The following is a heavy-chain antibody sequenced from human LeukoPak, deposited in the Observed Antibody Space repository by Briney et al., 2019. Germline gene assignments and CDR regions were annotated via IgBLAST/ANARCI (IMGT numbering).Heavy chain of an antibody. D-gene: IGHD6-13*01. CDR2: IYHSGST. Sequence: SETLSLTCTVSGYSISSGYYWGWIRQPPGKGLEWIGSIYHSGSTYYNPSLKSRVTISVDTSKNQFSLKLSSVTAADTAVYYCATQLLNIAAAGTRGAFDIWGQGTMVTVSS. V-gene: IGHV4-38-2*02. J-gene: IGHJ3*02. CDR1: GYSISSGYY. CDR3: ATQLLNIAAAGTRGAFDI.